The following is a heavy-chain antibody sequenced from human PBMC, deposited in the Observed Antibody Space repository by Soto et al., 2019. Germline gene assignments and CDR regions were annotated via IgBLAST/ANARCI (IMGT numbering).Heavy chain of an antibody. V-gene: IGHV3-7*01. J-gene: IGHJ6*03. CDR2: IKQDGSEK. CDR3: ARGLPSMVTTGYYYYMDV. D-gene: IGHD5-18*01. CDR1: GFTFSSYW. Sequence: SGGSLRLSCAASGFTFSSYWMSWVRQAPGKGLEWVANIKQDGSEKYYVDSVKGRFTISRDNAKNSLYLQMNSLRAEDTAVYYCARGLPSMVTTGYYYYMDVSGKGTTVTVSS.